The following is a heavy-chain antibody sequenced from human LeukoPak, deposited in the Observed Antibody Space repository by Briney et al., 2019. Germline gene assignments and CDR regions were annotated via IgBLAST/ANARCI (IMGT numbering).Heavy chain of an antibody. Sequence: PGGSLRLSCAASGFTFSSYSMNWVRQAPGKGLEWVSYISSSSSTIYYADSVKGRFTTSRDNAKNSLYLQMNSLRDEDTAVYYCAGVLRFLEWFNLWGQGTLVTVSS. CDR1: GFTFSSYS. CDR3: AGVLRFLEWFNL. V-gene: IGHV3-48*02. D-gene: IGHD3-3*01. CDR2: ISSSSSTI. J-gene: IGHJ5*02.